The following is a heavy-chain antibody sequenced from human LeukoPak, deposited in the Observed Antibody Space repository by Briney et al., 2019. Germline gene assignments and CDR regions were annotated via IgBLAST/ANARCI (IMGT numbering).Heavy chain of an antibody. V-gene: IGHV1-46*01. J-gene: IGHJ6*03. Sequence: ASVKVSCKASGYTFTSYYMHWVRQAPGQGLEWMGIINPSGGSTSYAQKFQGRVTMTRDMSTSTVYMELSSLRSEDTAVYYCARDFSYQLLYYYYMDVWGKGTTVTVSS. CDR1: GYTFTSYY. CDR3: ARDFSYQLLYYYYMDV. CDR2: INPSGGST. D-gene: IGHD2-2*01.